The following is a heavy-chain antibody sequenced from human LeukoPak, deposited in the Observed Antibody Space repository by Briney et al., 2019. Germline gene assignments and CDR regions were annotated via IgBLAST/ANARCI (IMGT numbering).Heavy chain of an antibody. Sequence: ASVKVSCTASGYTFISYGIGWVRQAPGQGLEWMGWISTYGGHTSYAQQFQDRVTMTKDTYTSTAYMELRSLRSDDTAVYYCARDGPGAVAGPYSWGQGTMVTVSS. CDR1: GYTFISYG. J-gene: IGHJ3*01. CDR3: ARDGPGAVAGPYS. D-gene: IGHD6-19*01. V-gene: IGHV1-18*01. CDR2: ISTYGGHT.